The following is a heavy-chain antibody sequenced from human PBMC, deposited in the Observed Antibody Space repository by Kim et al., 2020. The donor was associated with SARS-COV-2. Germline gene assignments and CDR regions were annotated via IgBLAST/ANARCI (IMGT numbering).Heavy chain of an antibody. V-gene: IGHV3-30*04. CDR3: AREETVVVVAATRFGIDAFDI. CDR2: ISYDGSNK. J-gene: IGHJ3*02. D-gene: IGHD2-15*01. Sequence: GGSLRLSCAASGFTFSSYAMHWVRQAPGKGLEWVAVISYDGSNKYYADSVKGRFTISRDNSKNTLYLQMNSLRAEDTAVYYCAREETVVVVAATRFGIDAFDIWGQGTMVAVSS. CDR1: GFTFSSYA.